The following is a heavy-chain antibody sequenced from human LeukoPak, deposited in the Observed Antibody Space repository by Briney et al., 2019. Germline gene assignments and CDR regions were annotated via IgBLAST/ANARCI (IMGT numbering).Heavy chain of an antibody. V-gene: IGHV1-18*01. CDR1: GYTFTSYG. J-gene: IGHJ4*02. D-gene: IGHD6-13*01. CDR3: ARDISRDVYSSSWCSGVDY. Sequence: ASVKVSCKASGYTFTSYGISWVRQAPGQGLEWMGWISAYNGNTNYAQKLQGRVTMTTDTSTSTAYMELRSLRSDDTAVYYCARDISRDVYSSSWCSGVDYWGQGTLVTVSS. CDR2: ISAYNGNT.